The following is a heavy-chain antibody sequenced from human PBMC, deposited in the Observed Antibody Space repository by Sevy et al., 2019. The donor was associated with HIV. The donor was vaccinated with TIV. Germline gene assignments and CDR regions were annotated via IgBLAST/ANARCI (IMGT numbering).Heavy chain of an antibody. V-gene: IGHV3-23*01. CDR1: GFTFSKYS. Sequence: GGSLRLSCAASGFTFSKYSMSWVSQPQGQGMEWVSTLSFGCGEINYADSVKGRFTISRDNSNSSVYLQMNNLRPEDTAVYYCAREGCTKPHDYWGQGTLVTVSS. D-gene: IGHD2-8*01. CDR2: LSFGCGEI. J-gene: IGHJ4*02. CDR3: AREGCTKPHDY.